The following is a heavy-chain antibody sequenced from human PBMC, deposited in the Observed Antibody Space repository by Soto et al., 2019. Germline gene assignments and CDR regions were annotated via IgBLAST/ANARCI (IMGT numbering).Heavy chain of an antibody. CDR1: GYSISSGYY. D-gene: IGHD5-18*01. V-gene: IGHV4-38-2*02. J-gene: IGHJ4*02. CDR2: IYHSGST. CDR3: ARVRGKNTAMVDY. Sequence: SETLSLTCTVSGYSISSGYYWGWIRQPPGKGLEWIGSIYHSGSTYYNPSLKSRVTISVDTSKNQFSLKLSSVTAADTAVYYCARVRGKNTAMVDYWGQGTLVTVSS.